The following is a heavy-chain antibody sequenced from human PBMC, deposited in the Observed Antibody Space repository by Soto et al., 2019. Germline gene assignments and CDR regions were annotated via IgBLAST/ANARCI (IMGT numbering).Heavy chain of an antibody. Sequence: QVQLVQSGAEVKKPGASVKVSGRAPGYTSNSYEINGGRQATGQGLEWLGWMSPNSGNTGYAQKFQGRVPMTRNPSISTAYMELSSLRSEDTALYYCARQKLSTGYYSDNWGQGTLVTVSS. CDR3: ARQKLSTGYYSDN. CDR2: MSPNSGNT. D-gene: IGHD2-15*01. V-gene: IGHV1-8*01. CDR1: GYTSNSYE. J-gene: IGHJ4*02.